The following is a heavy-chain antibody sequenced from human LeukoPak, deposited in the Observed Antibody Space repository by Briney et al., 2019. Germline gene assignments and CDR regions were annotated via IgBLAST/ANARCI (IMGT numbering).Heavy chain of an antibody. CDR1: GGSFNYY. CDR3: AKSLYCGDDCF. J-gene: IGHJ3*01. CDR2: INDRGTT. V-gene: IGHV4-34*01. D-gene: IGHD2-21*02. Sequence: SETLSLTCAVYGGSFNYYWSWIRQPPGKGLEWIGEINDRGTTKYNPSLKSRVSISVDTSKNQFSLKLSPVTAADTAIYYCAKSLYCGDDCFWGPGTMVTVSS.